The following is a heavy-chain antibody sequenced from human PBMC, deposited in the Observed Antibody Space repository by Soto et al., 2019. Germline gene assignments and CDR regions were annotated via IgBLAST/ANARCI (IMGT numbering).Heavy chain of an antibody. J-gene: IGHJ4*02. D-gene: IGHD3-3*01. CDR1: GFSLSASAVG. CDR3: AYGPMHYDFWSGCYY. CDR2: IYSDDDK. Sequence: SGPTLVKPTPTLTLTCTVSGFSLSASAVGVGWIRQPPGKALEWLALIYSDDDKRYSPSLKTRLAITKDTSKNQVVLTMTNMDPVDTATYYCAYGPMHYDFWSGCYYWGQGTLVTVSS. V-gene: IGHV2-5*02.